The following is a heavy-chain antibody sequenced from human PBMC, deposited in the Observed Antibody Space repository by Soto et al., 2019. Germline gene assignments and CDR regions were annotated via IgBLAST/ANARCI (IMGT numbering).Heavy chain of an antibody. D-gene: IGHD3-10*01. CDR1: GYSFTSYW. CDR3: ARQSRWFGANYCGMDV. V-gene: IGHV5-51*01. Sequence: GESLKISCKGSGYSFTSYWIGWVRQMPGKGLEWMGIIYSGDSDTRYSPSFQGQVTISADKSISTAYLQWSSLKASDTAMYYCARQSRWFGANYCGMDVWGQGTTVTVSS. J-gene: IGHJ6*02. CDR2: IYSGDSDT.